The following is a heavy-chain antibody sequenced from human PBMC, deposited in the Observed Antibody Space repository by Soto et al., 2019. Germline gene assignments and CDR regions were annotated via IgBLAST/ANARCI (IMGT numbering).Heavy chain of an antibody. V-gene: IGHV1-3*01. CDR2: INAGNGNT. CDR3: ARDDIAVAACDP. D-gene: IGHD6-19*01. J-gene: IGHJ5*02. CDR1: GYTFTSYA. Sequence: ASVKVSCKASGYTFTSYAMHWVRQAPGQRLEWMGWINAGNGNTKYSQKFQGRVTITRDTSASTAYMELSSLRSEDTAVYYCARDDIAVAACDPWGQGTLVTVSS.